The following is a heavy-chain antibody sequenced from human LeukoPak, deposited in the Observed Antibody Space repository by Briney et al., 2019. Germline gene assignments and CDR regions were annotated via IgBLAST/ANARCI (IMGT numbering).Heavy chain of an antibody. D-gene: IGHD5-12*01. CDR1: GYSFTSNY. V-gene: IGHV1-46*01. J-gene: IGHJ4*02. Sequence: ASVKVSCKASGYSFTSNYIHWVRQAPGQGLEWMGMIYPRDGSTSYAQKFQGRVTVTRGTSTSTVHMELSGLRSEDTAVYYCAKGAGNSGYDLSVDYWGQGTLVTVSS. CDR2: IYPRDGST. CDR3: AKGAGNSGYDLSVDY.